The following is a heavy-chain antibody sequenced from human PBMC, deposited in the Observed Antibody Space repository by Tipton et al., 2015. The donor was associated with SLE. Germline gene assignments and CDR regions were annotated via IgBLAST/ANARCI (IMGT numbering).Heavy chain of an antibody. CDR2: AYHSGSS. D-gene: IGHD6-13*01. Sequence: TLSLTCDVTGYSISNGYFWGWVRQPPGKGLEWIGSAYHSGSSYFNPSLKSRVTISVDTSKNQFSLRLSSVTAADTAVYYCAREGRQHLVSGWFDPWGQGTLVTVSS. J-gene: IGHJ5*02. V-gene: IGHV4-38-2*02. CDR1: GYSISNGYF. CDR3: AREGRQHLVSGWFDP.